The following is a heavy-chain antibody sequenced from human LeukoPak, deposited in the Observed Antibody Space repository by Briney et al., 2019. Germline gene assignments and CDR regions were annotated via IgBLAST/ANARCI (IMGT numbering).Heavy chain of an antibody. D-gene: IGHD3-22*01. V-gene: IGHV1-69*04. CDR1: GGTFSCYG. J-gene: IGHJ6*02. Sequence: SVKVSCKASGGTFSCYGVNWVRQAPGQGLEWMGRVIPILAISNYPQMFQDRVTITAEKSTSTAYMKLNSLRSEDTAVYFCAKTNYYDSSGSQGPGTFYYGLDVWGQGTTVTVSS. CDR2: VIPILAIS. CDR3: AKTNYYDSSGSQGPGTFYYGLDV.